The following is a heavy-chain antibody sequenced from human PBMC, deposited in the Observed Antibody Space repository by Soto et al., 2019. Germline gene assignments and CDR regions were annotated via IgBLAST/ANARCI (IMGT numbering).Heavy chain of an antibody. D-gene: IGHD1-26*01. CDR1: GFTFSSYA. CDR2: ISYDGSNK. J-gene: IGHJ6*02. CDR3: AREVGRYHYYYYYGMDV. V-gene: IGHV3-30-3*01. Sequence: AGGSLRLSCAASGFTFSSYAMHWVRQAPGKGPEWVAVISYDGSNKYYADSVKGRFTISRDNSKNTLYLQMNSLRAEDTAVYYCAREVGRYHYYYYYGMDVWGQGTTVTVSS.